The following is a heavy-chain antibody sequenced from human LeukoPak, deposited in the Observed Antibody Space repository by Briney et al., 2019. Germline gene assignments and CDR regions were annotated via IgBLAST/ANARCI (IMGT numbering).Heavy chain of an antibody. V-gene: IGHV4-34*01. Sequence: SETLSLTCAVYGGSFSGYYWSWIRQPPGKGLEWIGEINHSGSTNYNPSLKSRVTISVDTSKNQFSLKLSSVTAADTAVYYCARGGARPRYSSGWYHAFDIWGQGTKVTVSS. CDR2: INHSGST. J-gene: IGHJ3*02. D-gene: IGHD6-19*01. CDR1: GGSFSGYY. CDR3: ARGGARPRYSSGWYHAFDI.